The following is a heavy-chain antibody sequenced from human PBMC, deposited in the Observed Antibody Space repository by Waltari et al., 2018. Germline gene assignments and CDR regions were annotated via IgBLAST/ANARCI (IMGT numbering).Heavy chain of an antibody. D-gene: IGHD1-26*01. CDR3: ASRSMSGYYYRGFDY. V-gene: IGHV4-30-4*08. Sequence: QVQLQESGPGLVKPSQTLSLTCTVSGGSISSGDYYWSWIRQPPGKGLGGSGYVEGGGRRECKGGVRGGGRGSVDTSKNQFSLKLSSVTAADTAVYYCASRSMSGYYYRGFDYWGQGTLVTVSS. J-gene: IGHJ4*02. CDR1: GGSISSGDYY. CDR2: VEGGGRR.